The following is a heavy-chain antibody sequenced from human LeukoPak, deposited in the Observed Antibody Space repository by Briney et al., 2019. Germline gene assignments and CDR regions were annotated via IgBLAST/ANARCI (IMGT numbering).Heavy chain of an antibody. V-gene: IGHV3-48*04. D-gene: IGHD5-18*01. CDR2: ISSSGNTI. J-gene: IGHJ4*02. CDR1: GFTFSSYS. Sequence: GSLRLSCAASGFTFSSYSMNWVRQAPGKGLEWVSYISSSGNTIDYADSVKGRFTISRDNAKNSLYLQMVSLRAEDTADYYCARLRGYSYGYGDYWGQGTLVTVSS. CDR3: ARLRGYSYGYGDY.